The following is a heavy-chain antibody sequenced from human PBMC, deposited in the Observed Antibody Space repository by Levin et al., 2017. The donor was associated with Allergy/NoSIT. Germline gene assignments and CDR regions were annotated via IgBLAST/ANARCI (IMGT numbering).Heavy chain of an antibody. D-gene: IGHD5-24*01. J-gene: IGHJ4*02. V-gene: IGHV4-59*12. CDR2: IYYSGST. CDR3: ARDSPEMATDYFDY. CDR1: GGSISSYY. Sequence: ASETLSLTCTVSGGSISSYYWSWIRQPPGKGLEWIGYIYYSGSTNYNPSLKSRVTISVDTSKNQFSLKLSSVTAADTAVYYCARDSPEMATDYFDYWGQGTLVTVSS.